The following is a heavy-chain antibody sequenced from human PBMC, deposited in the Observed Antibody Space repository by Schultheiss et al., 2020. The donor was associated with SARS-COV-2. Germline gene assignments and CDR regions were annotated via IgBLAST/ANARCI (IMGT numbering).Heavy chain of an antibody. D-gene: IGHD6-6*01. V-gene: IGHV3-7*03. J-gene: IGHJ4*02. Sequence: GGSLRLSCAASGFTFSSYWMSWVRQAPGKGLEWVANIKQDGSEKYYVDSVKGRFTISRDNAKNSLYLQMNSLRAEDTAVYYCARHPYSSSSKGAYFDYWGQGTLVTVSS. CDR2: IKQDGSEK. CDR1: GFTFSSYW. CDR3: ARHPYSSSSKGAYFDY.